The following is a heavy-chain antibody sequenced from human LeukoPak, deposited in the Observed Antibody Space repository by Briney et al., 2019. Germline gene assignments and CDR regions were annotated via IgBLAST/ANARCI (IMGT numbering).Heavy chain of an antibody. J-gene: IGHJ4*02. CDR2: TYYRSKWYN. V-gene: IGHV6-1*01. Sequence: SQTLSLTCAISGDSFSSNSAAWNWIRQSPSRGLEWLGRTYYRSKWYNDYAVSVKSRITINPDTSKNQFSLQLNSVTPEDTAVYYCARAGDMEYSSSWYFDYWGQGTLVTVSS. CDR1: GDSFSSNSAA. D-gene: IGHD6-13*01. CDR3: ARAGDMEYSSSWYFDY.